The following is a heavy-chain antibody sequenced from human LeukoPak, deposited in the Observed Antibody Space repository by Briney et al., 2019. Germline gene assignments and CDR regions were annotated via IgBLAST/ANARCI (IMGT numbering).Heavy chain of an antibody. J-gene: IGHJ3*02. Sequence: ASVKVSCKVSGYTLTELSMHWVRQAPGKGLEWMGGFDPEDGETIYAQKFQGRVTMTEDTSTDTAYMELSSLRSEDTAVYYCATYGDYGFPDAFDIWGQGTMVTVSS. V-gene: IGHV1-24*01. D-gene: IGHD4-17*01. CDR2: FDPEDGET. CDR1: GYTLTELS. CDR3: ATYGDYGFPDAFDI.